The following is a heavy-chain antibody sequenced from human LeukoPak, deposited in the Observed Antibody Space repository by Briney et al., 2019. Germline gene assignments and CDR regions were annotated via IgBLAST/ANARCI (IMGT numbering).Heavy chain of an antibody. CDR2: ISISGSTI. J-gene: IGHJ3*02. Sequence: GGSLRLSCAASGFTFSSYEMNWVRQAPGKGLGWVSYISISGSTIYYADSVKGRFTISRDNTKNSLYLQMNSLRAEDTAVYYCAKDGGSDPDSFDIWGQGTMVTVSS. CDR1: GFTFSSYE. V-gene: IGHV3-48*03. CDR3: AKDGGSDPDSFDI. D-gene: IGHD2-15*01.